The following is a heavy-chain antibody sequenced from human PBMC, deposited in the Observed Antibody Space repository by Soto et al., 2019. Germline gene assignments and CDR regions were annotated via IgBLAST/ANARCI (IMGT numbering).Heavy chain of an antibody. CDR2: ISHDGSNK. Sequence: PGASLRLSFVVSGFSITKYGMHWVRQARGKALEWVAVISHDGSNKKYVDSVKGRSTISRDTSRNTLYLQMNFLRAEDTAVFYCAKDRLRAGGLVPIALDAFDTWGRGTMVTVSS. V-gene: IGHV3-30*18. CDR3: AKDRLRAGGLVPIALDAFDT. D-gene: IGHD6-19*01. J-gene: IGHJ3*02. CDR1: GFSITKYG.